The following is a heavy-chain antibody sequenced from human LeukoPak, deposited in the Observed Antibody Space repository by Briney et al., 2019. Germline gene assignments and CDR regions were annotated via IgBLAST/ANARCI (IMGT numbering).Heavy chain of an antibody. Sequence: SETLSLPCAVSGGSFNGYYWSWIRQPPGKGLEWIGEINHSGSTNYNPSLKSRVTISVDTSKNQFSLKLSSVTAADTAVYYCARDYDILTGYYYYYGMDVWGQRTTVTVSS. CDR2: INHSGST. CDR1: GGSFNGYY. V-gene: IGHV4-34*01. D-gene: IGHD3-9*01. J-gene: IGHJ6*02. CDR3: ARDYDILTGYYYYYGMDV.